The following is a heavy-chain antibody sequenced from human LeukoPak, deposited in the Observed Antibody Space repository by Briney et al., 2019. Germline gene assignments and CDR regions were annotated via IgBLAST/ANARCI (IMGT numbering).Heavy chain of an antibody. CDR2: ISSKAYGRAT. Sequence: PGRSLRLSCTASGYTFGEYAMSGVRQAPGKGLEWVGFISSKAYGRATEYAASVKGRFTISRDDSKSVAYLEMNGLTTEDTAVYYCTRVVASAGPGLYYYYYVMDVWGQGTTVTVSS. V-gene: IGHV3-49*04. CDR1: GYTFGEYA. J-gene: IGHJ6*02. CDR3: TRVVASAGPGLYYYYYVMDV. D-gene: IGHD6-13*01.